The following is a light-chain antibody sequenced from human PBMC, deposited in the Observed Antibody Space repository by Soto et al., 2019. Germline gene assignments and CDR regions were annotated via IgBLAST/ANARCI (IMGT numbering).Light chain of an antibody. CDR2: AAS. V-gene: IGKV1-9*01. Sequence: DIQLTQSPSFLSASVGDRVTITCRASQGISSYLAWYQQKPGKATNVLIYAASTLQSGVPSRFSGSGSGTEFTLTISSLQPEDFATYYCQQVNSYPLTFGGGTKVEIK. CDR3: QQVNSYPLT. CDR1: QGISSY. J-gene: IGKJ4*01.